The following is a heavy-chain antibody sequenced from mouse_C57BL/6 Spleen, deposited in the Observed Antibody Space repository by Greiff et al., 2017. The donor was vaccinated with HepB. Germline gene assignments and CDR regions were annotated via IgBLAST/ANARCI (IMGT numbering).Heavy chain of an antibody. CDR1: GYTFTSYW. CDR2: IDPSDSYT. J-gene: IGHJ4*01. D-gene: IGHD2-5*01. Sequence: VQLQQPGAELVKPGASVKLSCKASGYTFTSYWMQWVKQRPGQGLEWIGEIDPSDSYTNYNQKFKGKATLTVDTSSSTAYMQLSSLTSEDSAVYYCARRGSNYEVVYAMDYWGQGTSVTVSS. CDR3: ARRGSNYEVVYAMDY. V-gene: IGHV1-50*01.